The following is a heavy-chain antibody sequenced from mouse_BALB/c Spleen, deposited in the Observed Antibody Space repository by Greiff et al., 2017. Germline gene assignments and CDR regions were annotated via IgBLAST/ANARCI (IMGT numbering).Heavy chain of an antibody. CDR1: GYSITSGYY. V-gene: IGHV3-6*02. CDR2: ISYDGSN. Sequence: EVKLQESGPGLVKPSQSLSLTCSVTGYSITSGYYWNWIRQFPGNKLEWMGYISYDGSNNYNPSLKNRISITRDTSKNQFFLKLNSVTTEDTATYYCASSTMITPFDYWGQGTTLTVSS. D-gene: IGHD2-4*01. CDR3: ASSTMITPFDY. J-gene: IGHJ2*01.